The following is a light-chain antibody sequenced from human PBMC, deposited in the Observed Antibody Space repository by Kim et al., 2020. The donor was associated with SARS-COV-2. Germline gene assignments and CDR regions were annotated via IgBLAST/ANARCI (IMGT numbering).Light chain of an antibody. CDR1: RTEDGTHNY. J-gene: IGLJ3*02. CDR3: CSYAGSYSWV. V-gene: IGLV2-11*01. Sequence: GQSVTLPCRGTRTEDGTHNYFSWYQQHTQTAPKRMIYDVNRRPSGVLDHFSARKTRNTASLTISGLQAENEADYYCCSYAGSYSWVFGGGTQLTVL. CDR2: DVN.